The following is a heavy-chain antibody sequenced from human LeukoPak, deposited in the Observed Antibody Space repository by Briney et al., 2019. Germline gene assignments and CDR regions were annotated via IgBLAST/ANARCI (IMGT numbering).Heavy chain of an antibody. J-gene: IGHJ4*02. Sequence: SETLSLTCTVSGGSISSSSYYWGWIRQPPGKGLEWIGSIYYSGSTYYNPSLKSRVTISVDTSKNQFSLKLSSVTAADTAVYYCARPLCGYGTSCHPLGYWGQGTLVTVSS. D-gene: IGHD2-2*01. CDR3: ARPLCGYGTSCHPLGY. CDR2: IYYSGST. V-gene: IGHV4-39*01. CDR1: GGSISSSSYY.